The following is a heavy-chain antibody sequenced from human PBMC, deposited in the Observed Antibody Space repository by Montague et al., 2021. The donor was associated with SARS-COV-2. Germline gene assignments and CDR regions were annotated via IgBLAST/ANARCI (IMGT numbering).Heavy chain of an antibody. CDR2: VHYTGTT. CDR3: ARHRANAGSLDI. CDR1: GGSITVSRYD. D-gene: IGHD1-1*01. V-gene: IGHV4-39*01. Sequence: SETLSLTCTVSGGSITVSRYDWGWIRQPPGQGLEWIGSVHYTGTTSYTASIKSRLTISVDTSENPFSLKMTSVTASDTAVCYCARHRANAGSLDIWGQGTMVTVSS. J-gene: IGHJ3*02.